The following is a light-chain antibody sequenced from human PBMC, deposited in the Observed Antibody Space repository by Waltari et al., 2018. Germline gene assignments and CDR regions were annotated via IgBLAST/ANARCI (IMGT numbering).Light chain of an antibody. J-gene: IGKJ5*01. CDR1: QSLLHSNGYNY. CDR3: MQALQTPDT. CDR2: LAS. Sequence: EIVMTQSPLSLPVTHGEPPSISCTSSQSLLHSNGYNYLDWYLQKPGQSPQLLIYLASKRASGVPDRFSGSGSGTDFTLKISRVEAEDVGVYYCMQALQTPDTFGQGTRLEIK. V-gene: IGKV2-28*01.